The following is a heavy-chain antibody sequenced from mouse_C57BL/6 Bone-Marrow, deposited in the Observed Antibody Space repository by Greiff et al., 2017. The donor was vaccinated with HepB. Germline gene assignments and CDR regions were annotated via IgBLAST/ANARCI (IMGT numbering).Heavy chain of an antibody. J-gene: IGHJ3*01. CDR2: INPSSGYT. V-gene: IGHV1-4*01. CDR1: GYTFTSYT. Sequence: VQLQQSGAELARPGASVKMSCKASGYTFTSYTMHWVKQRPGQGLEWIGYINPSSGYTKYNQKFKDKATLTADKSSSTAYMQLSSLTSEDSAVYYCARSYYYFVGVFAYWGQGTLVTVSA. CDR3: ARSYYYFVGVFAY. D-gene: IGHD1-1*01.